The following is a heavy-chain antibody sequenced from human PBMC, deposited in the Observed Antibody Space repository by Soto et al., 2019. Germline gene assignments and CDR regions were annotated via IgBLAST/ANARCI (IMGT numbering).Heavy chain of an antibody. V-gene: IGHV4-39*01. CDR3: ARHTRNQFDP. CDR1: GGSISSSSYY. Sequence: SETLSLTCTVSGGSISSSSYYWGWIRQPPGKGLEWIGSIYYSGSTYYNPSLKSRVTISGDTSKSQFSLKLSSVTAADTAVYYCARHTRNQFDPWGQGTLVTVS. J-gene: IGHJ5*02. CDR2: IYYSGST.